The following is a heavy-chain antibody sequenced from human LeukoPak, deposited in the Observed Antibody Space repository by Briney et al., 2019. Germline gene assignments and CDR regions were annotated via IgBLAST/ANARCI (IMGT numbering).Heavy chain of an antibody. CDR3: ARDSSGWYYFDY. V-gene: IGHV3-48*03. J-gene: IGHJ4*02. CDR2: ISRSSGSSI. Sequence: PGGSLRLSCAASGFTFSNYEMNWVRQAPGKGLEWVSYISRSSGSSIYYADSVKGRFTISRDNAKNSLYLQMNSLRAEDTAAYYCARDSSGWYYFDYWGQGILVTVSS. CDR1: GFTFSNYE. D-gene: IGHD6-19*01.